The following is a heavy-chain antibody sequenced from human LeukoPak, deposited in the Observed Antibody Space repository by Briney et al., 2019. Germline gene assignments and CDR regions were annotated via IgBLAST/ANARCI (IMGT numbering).Heavy chain of an antibody. Sequence: GGSLRLSCEASGFTFSRYAMNWVRQAPGKGLEWVSNIGGDGSSTNYADSVKGRFTISRDNAKNSLYLQMNSLRAEDTAVYYCARAQWELLAEAANGDWFDPWGQGTLVTVSS. D-gene: IGHD1-26*01. CDR1: GFTFSRYA. CDR3: ARAQWELLAEAANGDWFDP. V-gene: IGHV3-23*01. CDR2: IGGDGSST. J-gene: IGHJ5*02.